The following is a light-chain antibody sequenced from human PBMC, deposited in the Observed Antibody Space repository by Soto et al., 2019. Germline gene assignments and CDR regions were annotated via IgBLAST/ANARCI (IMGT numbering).Light chain of an antibody. V-gene: IGLV2-14*01. CDR1: SSDIGGYKY. CDR2: EVS. CDR3: TSYTITTSGV. Sequence: QSALTQPASVSGSPGQSITISCTGTSSDIGGYKYVSWYQQHPGKAPKLIIYEVSNRPSGLSNRFSGSKSGSTASLTISGLQAEDEADYYCTSYTITTSGVFGGGTKLTVL. J-gene: IGLJ3*02.